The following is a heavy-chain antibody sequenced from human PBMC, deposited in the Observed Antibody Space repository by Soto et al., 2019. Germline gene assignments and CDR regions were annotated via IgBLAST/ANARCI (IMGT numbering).Heavy chain of an antibody. D-gene: IGHD2-15*01. CDR3: AREENCSDGICYSEYFQR. V-gene: IGHV1-46*01. CDR1: GYIFTAYS. Sequence: QVQLVQSGAEVKKPGASVKVSCKASGYIFTAYSMHWVRQAPGQGLDRMGFVNPSGGSTNYAQKVQGRITMTRDTSTSTVYMDLSSLTSEDTAVYYCAREENCSDGICYSEYFQRWGQGTLVTVSS. CDR2: VNPSGGST. J-gene: IGHJ1*01.